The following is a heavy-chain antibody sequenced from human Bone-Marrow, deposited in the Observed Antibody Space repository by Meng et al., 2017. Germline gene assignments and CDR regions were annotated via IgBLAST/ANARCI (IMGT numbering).Heavy chain of an antibody. V-gene: IGHV3-11*04. CDR3: ARDLAYSGRLQQPDAFDI. CDR2: ISSSGSTI. D-gene: IGHD1-26*01. Sequence: GESLKISCAASGFSFSDYYMSWIRQAPGKGLEWVSYISSSGSTIYYADSVKGRFTISRDNAKNSLYLQMNSLRAEDTAVYYCARDLAYSGRLQQPDAFDIWGQGTMVTVSS. J-gene: IGHJ3*02. CDR1: GFSFSDYY.